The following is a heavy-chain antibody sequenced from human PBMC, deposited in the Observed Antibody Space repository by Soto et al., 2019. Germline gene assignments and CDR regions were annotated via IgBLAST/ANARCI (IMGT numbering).Heavy chain of an antibody. CDR1: GGTFSSYA. CDR3: ARDRRPGITGTFDY. D-gene: IGHD1-20*01. Sequence: QVQLVQSEAEVKKPGSSVKVSCKASGGTFSSYAISWVRQAPGQGLEWMGGIIPIFGTANYAQKFQGRVTITADESTSTAYMELSSLRSEDTAVYYCARDRRPGITGTFDYWGQGPLVTVSS. V-gene: IGHV1-69*01. CDR2: IIPIFGTA. J-gene: IGHJ4*02.